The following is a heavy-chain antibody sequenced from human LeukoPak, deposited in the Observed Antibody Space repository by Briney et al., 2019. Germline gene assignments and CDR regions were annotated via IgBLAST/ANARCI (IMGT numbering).Heavy chain of an antibody. V-gene: IGHV4-59*01. CDR3: ARSDRDLWYFDL. Sequence: SETLSLTCTVSGDSITRYYWSWIRQPPGRGLEWIAYIYHSGSTNYNPSLKSRVTMSVDTSKNQFSLNLSSVTAADTAVYYCARSDRDLWYFDLWGRGTLVTVSS. CDR1: GDSITRYY. CDR2: IYHSGST. J-gene: IGHJ2*01.